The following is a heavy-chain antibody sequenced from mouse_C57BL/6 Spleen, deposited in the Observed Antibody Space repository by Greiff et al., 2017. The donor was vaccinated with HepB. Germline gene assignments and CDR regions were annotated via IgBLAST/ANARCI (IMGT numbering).Heavy chain of an antibody. CDR1: GYTFTSYW. V-gene: IGHV1-69*01. CDR3: ARAPITTVVADD. D-gene: IGHD1-1*01. J-gene: IGHJ2*01. CDR2: IDPSDSYT. Sequence: VQLQQPGAELVMPGASVKLSCKASGYTFTSYWMHWVKQRPGQGLEWIGEIDPSDSYTNYNQKFKGKSTLTVDKSSSTAYMQLSSLTSEDSAVYYCARAPITTVVADDWGQGTTLTVSS.